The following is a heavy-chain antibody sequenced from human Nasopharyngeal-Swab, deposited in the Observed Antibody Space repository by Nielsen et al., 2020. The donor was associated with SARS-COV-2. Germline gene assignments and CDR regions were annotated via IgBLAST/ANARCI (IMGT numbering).Heavy chain of an antibody. V-gene: IGHV3-23*01. CDR3: AKDGGGVVISLSDY. D-gene: IGHD3-3*01. Sequence: GESLKISCAASGFTFSSYAMSWVRQAPGKGLEWVSAISGSGGSTYYADSVKGRFTISRDNSKNTLYLQMNSLRAEDTAVYYCAKDGGGVVISLSDYWGQGTLVTVS. CDR2: ISGSGGST. CDR1: GFTFSSYA. J-gene: IGHJ4*02.